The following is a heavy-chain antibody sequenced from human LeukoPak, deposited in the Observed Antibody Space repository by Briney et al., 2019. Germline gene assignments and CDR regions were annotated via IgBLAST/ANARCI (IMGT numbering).Heavy chain of an antibody. CDR1: GFTFSSYG. Sequence: GGTLRLSCAASGFTFSSYGMSWVRQAPGKGLEGVSYISSSGSTIYYADSVKGRFTISRDNAKNSLYLQMNSLRAEDTAVYYCARGLAAAGPDRIIYYYYYYMDVWGKGTTVTISS. CDR2: ISSSGSTI. CDR3: ARGLAAAGPDRIIYYYYYYMDV. J-gene: IGHJ6*03. D-gene: IGHD6-13*01. V-gene: IGHV3-48*04.